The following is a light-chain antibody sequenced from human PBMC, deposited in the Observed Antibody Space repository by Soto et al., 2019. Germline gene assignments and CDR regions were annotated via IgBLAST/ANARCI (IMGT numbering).Light chain of an antibody. V-gene: IGLV1-44*01. CDR2: SNN. Sequence: QTVVTQPPSASGTPGQRVTISCSGSNSNIGSNTVNWYRQLPGTAPKLLIYSNNQRPSGVPDRFSGSRSGTSASLAISGLQSDDEADYYCAAWDDSLSGRVIFGGGTKLTVL. J-gene: IGLJ2*01. CDR1: NSNIGSNT. CDR3: AAWDDSLSGRVI.